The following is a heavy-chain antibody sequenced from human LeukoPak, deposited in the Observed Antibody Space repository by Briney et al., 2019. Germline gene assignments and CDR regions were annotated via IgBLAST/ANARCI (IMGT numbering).Heavy chain of an antibody. CDR2: IYSGGIT. D-gene: IGHD6-19*01. Sequence: GGSLRLSCAASGFTVSSNYMSWVRQAPGKGLEWVSVIYSGGITDYADSVKDRFTISRDSSKNTLYHQMNSLRAEDTAVYYCARVSRWLPDYWGQGTLVSVST. CDR1: GFTVSSNY. J-gene: IGHJ4*02. V-gene: IGHV3-66*01. CDR3: ARVSRWLPDY.